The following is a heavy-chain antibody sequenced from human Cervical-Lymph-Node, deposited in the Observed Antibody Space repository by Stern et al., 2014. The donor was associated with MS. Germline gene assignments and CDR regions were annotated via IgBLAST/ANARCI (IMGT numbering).Heavy chain of an antibody. V-gene: IGHV3-30*18. CDR1: GFTFSSYV. Sequence: QVQLVESGGGVVQPGKSLRLSCAAAGFTFSSYVMYWVRQAPGKWLEWVAVISFDGTNEYYADPVKGRFTISRDNSKNTLFLQMNSLRAEDTAVYYCAKEGAVLVKSYGLDVWGQGTTVTVS. J-gene: IGHJ6*02. CDR2: ISFDGTNE. CDR3: AKEGAVLVKSYGLDV. D-gene: IGHD2-21*01.